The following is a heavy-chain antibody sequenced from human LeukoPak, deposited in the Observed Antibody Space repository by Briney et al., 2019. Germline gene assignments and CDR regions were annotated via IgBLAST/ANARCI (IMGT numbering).Heavy chain of an antibody. CDR2: IKQDGSEK. CDR3: AREGGVVPAVNAFDI. J-gene: IGHJ3*02. Sequence: GGSLRLSCAASGFTFSSYWMSWVRQAPGKGLEWVAHIKQDGSEKYYVDSVKGRFTISRDNAKNSLYLQMNSLRAEDTAVYYCAREGGVVPAVNAFDIWGQGTMVTVSS. D-gene: IGHD2-2*01. V-gene: IGHV3-7*01. CDR1: GFTFSSYW.